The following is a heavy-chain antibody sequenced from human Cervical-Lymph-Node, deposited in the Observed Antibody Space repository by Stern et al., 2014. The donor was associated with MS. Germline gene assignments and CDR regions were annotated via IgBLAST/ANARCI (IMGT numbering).Heavy chain of an antibody. Sequence: QVQLVQSGAEVQKPGASVKVSCKTSGYTFTGYYVHWVRQAPGQGLEWMGRINPKSEYTTYAQKFQCRVTMTRDTSISTAYMELSWLRSDDTAMYFCARSVVRGDTAFDSWGQGTLLTVSS. CDR3: ARSVVRGDTAFDS. V-gene: IGHV1-2*06. CDR2: INPKSEYT. D-gene: IGHD3-10*01. J-gene: IGHJ4*02. CDR1: GYTFTGYY.